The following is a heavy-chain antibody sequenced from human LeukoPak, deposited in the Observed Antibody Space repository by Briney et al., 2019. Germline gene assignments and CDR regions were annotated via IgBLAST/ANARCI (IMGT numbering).Heavy chain of an antibody. J-gene: IGHJ4*02. V-gene: IGHV3-7*01. CDR3: ASGRQLGY. CDR2: IKEDGSEK. Sequence: GGSLRLSCAASGFTFSNYWLSWVRQAPGKGLEWVANIKEDGSEKYYVDSVKGRFTISRDNARNSLYLQMNSLRAEDTAVYYCASGRQLGYWGQGTLVAVSS. CDR1: GFTFSNYW. D-gene: IGHD6-13*01.